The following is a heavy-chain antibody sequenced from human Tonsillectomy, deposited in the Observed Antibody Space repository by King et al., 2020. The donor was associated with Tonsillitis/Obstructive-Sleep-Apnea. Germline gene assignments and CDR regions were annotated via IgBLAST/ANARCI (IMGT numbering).Heavy chain of an antibody. Sequence: VQLVESGGGLVQPGGSLRLSCAASGFTFSSHAMSWVRQAPGKGLEWVSAISGSGGSTYYADSVKGRFTISRDNSKNTLYLQMNSLRAEDTAVYYCAKGGIAAAGTVTVIYYYYMDVWGKGTTVTVSS. V-gene: IGHV3-23*04. CDR1: GFTFSSHA. CDR2: ISGSGGST. CDR3: AKGGIAAAGTVTVIYYYYMDV. D-gene: IGHD6-13*01. J-gene: IGHJ6*03.